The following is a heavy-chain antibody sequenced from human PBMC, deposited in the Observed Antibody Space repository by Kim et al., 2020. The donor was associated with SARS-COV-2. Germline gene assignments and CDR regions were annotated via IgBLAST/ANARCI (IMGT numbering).Heavy chain of an antibody. CDR3: ARGYPPSLEYSSSSRGYYYGMDV. D-gene: IGHD6-6*01. V-gene: IGHV1-69*13. Sequence: SVKVSCKASGGTFSSYAISWVRQAPGQGLEWMGGIIPIFGTANYAQKFQGRVTITADESTSTAYMELSSLRSEDTAVYYCARGYPPSLEYSSSSRGYYYGMDVWGQGTTVTVSS. CDR1: GGTFSSYA. J-gene: IGHJ6*02. CDR2: IIPIFGTA.